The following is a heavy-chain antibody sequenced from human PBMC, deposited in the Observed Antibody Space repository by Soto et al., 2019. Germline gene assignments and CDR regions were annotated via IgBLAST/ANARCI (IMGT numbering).Heavy chain of an antibody. CDR3: ARDILDRVKPRIAARPVEIYYYYYMDV. J-gene: IGHJ6*03. CDR2: IYSGGST. D-gene: IGHD6-6*01. CDR1: GFTVSSNY. Sequence: GGSLRLSCAASGFTVSSNYMSWVRQAPGKGLEWVSVIYSGGSTYYADSVKGRFTISRDNSKNTLYIQMNSLRAEDTAVYYCARDILDRVKPRIAARPVEIYYYYYMDVWGKGTTVTVSS. V-gene: IGHV3-66*01.